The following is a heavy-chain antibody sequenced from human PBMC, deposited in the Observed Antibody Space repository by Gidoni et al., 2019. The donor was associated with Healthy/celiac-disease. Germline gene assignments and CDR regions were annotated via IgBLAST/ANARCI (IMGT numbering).Heavy chain of an antibody. CDR3: ARVGRRSPQVVYAIPHPTPDYYFGY. J-gene: IGHJ4*02. V-gene: IGHV1-69*01. CDR1: GGTFSSYA. CDR2: IIPIFGTA. D-gene: IGHD2-8*02. Sequence: QVQLVQSGAEVKKPGSSVKVSCKASGGTFSSYAISWVRQAPGQGLEWMGGIIPIFGTANYAQKFQGRVTITADESTSTAYMELSSLRSEDTAVYYCARVGRRSPQVVYAIPHPTPDYYFGYWGQGTLVTVSS.